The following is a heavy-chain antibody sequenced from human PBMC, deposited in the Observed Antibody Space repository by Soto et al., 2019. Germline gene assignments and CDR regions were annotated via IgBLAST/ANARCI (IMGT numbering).Heavy chain of an antibody. Sequence: EVQLVQSGAEVKKPGESLKISCKGSGYSFTSYWIGWVRQMPGKGLEWMGIIYPGDSDTRYSPSFQGQVTISADKSISTASRQGGSLKASDTAMYYCARRVVGADDAFDIWGQGTMVTVSS. V-gene: IGHV5-51*01. CDR2: IYPGDSDT. D-gene: IGHD1-26*01. CDR1: GYSFTSYW. J-gene: IGHJ3*02. CDR3: ARRVVGADDAFDI.